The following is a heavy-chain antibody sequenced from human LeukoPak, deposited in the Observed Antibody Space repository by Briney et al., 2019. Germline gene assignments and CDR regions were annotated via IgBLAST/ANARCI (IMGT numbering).Heavy chain of an antibody. CDR2: INPSGGST. D-gene: IGHD1-26*01. CDR1: GYTFTSYY. CDR3: ARATYSGSYRPYAFDI. Sequence: GVSVKVSCKASGYTFTSYYMHWVRQAPGQGLEWMGIINPSGGSTSYAQKFQGRVTMTRDTSTSTVYMELSSLRSEDTAVYYCARATYSGSYRPYAFDIWGQGTMVTVSS. J-gene: IGHJ3*02. V-gene: IGHV1-46*01.